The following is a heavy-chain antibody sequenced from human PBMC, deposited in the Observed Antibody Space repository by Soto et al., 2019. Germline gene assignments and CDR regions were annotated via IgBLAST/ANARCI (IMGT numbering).Heavy chain of an antibody. CDR2: ISYDGSNK. V-gene: IGHV3-30*18. J-gene: IGHJ3*02. CDR3: AKEARFIVATIEGDAFDI. CDR1: GFTFSSYG. D-gene: IGHD5-12*01. Sequence: VQLVESGGGVVQPGRSRRLSCAASGFTFSSYGMHWVRQAPGKGLEWVAVISYDGSNKYYADYVKGRFTISRDNSKNTLYLQMNSLRAEDTAVYYCAKEARFIVATIEGDAFDIWGQGTMVTVSS.